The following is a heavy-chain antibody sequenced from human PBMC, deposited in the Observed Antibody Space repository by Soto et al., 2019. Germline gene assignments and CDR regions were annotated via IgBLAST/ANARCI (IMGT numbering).Heavy chain of an antibody. V-gene: IGHV1-46*01. Sequence: GASVKVSCKASGETFTDYYIHWVRQAPGQGLEWMGTVNPSGGHTTYAQHFLGRVTMTRDTSTSTLYMELTSLTSDDTAIYYCARGGHVVVVTAALDYWGQGTLVIVSS. CDR1: GETFTDYY. D-gene: IGHD2-21*02. CDR3: ARGGHVVVVTAALDY. J-gene: IGHJ4*02. CDR2: VNPSGGHT.